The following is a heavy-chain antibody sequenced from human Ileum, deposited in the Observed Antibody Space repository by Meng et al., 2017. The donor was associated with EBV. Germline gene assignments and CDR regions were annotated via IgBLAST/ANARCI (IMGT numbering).Heavy chain of an antibody. Sequence: RLQESGPGLVNPSETLSLTCSVSCGSFSSRKYYWGWIRQPPGKSLEWIASIYYSGTTYYNPSLQSRVSISVDKSKNQVSLNMTSMTAADTAVYYCASRELAPFDYWGQGTLVTVSS. CDR2: IYYSGTT. CDR1: CGSFSSRKYY. V-gene: IGHV4-39*07. J-gene: IGHJ4*02. CDR3: ASRELAPFDY. D-gene: IGHD1-26*01.